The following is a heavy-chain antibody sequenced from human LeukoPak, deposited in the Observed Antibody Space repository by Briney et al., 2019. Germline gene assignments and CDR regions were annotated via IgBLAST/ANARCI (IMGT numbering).Heavy chain of an antibody. CDR2: INPNSGGT. CDR3: ARGGVGGITIFGVATAAFDI. V-gene: IGHV1-2*02. J-gene: IGHJ3*02. D-gene: IGHD3-3*01. Sequence: ASVKVSCKASGYTFTGYYMHWVRQAPGQGLEWMGWINPNSGGTNYAQKFQGRVTMTRDTSISTAYMELSRLRSDDTAVYYCARGGVGGITIFGVATAAFDIWGQGTMVTVSS. CDR1: GYTFTGYY.